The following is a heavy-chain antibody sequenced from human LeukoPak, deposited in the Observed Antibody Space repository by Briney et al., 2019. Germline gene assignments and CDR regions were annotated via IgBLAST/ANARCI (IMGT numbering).Heavy chain of an antibody. J-gene: IGHJ4*02. V-gene: IGHV4-59*01. CDR2: IYYSGST. Sequence: SETLSLTCTVSGGSISSYYWSWIRQPPGKGLEWIGYIYYSGSTNYNPSLKSRVTISVDTSKNQFSLKLSSVTAADTAAYYCARYGYDSSGYYYQGHFDYWGQGTLVTVSS. CDR3: ARYGYDSSGYYYQGHFDY. CDR1: GGSISSYY. D-gene: IGHD3-22*01.